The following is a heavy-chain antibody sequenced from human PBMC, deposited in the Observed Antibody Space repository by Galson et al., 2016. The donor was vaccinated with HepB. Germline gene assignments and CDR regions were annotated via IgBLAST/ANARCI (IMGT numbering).Heavy chain of an antibody. D-gene: IGHD4-23*01. V-gene: IGHV1-69*13. CDR3: ARDNAEYGGDSGAFAFDI. CDR2: IIPRFGTA. J-gene: IGHJ3*02. Sequence: SVKVSCKASGGTFTRYAISWVRQAPGQGLEWLGGIIPRFGTANYAQKFQGRVTILADESGSTAYMEVSSLRYEDTAVYYCARDNAEYGGDSGAFAFDIWGQGTMVTVSS. CDR1: GGTFTRYA.